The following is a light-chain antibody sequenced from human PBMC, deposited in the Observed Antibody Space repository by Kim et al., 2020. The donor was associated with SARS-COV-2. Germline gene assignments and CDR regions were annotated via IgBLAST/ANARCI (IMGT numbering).Light chain of an antibody. CDR2: YDN. J-gene: IGLJ3*02. Sequence: APGETARITGGGNNIGGKSVNWYRQKPGQAPVLVIYYDNARPSGIPERFSGSNSGNTATLTISGVEAGDEADYYCQVWDTSIYHVLFGGGTQLTVL. CDR1: NIGGKS. V-gene: IGLV3-21*04. CDR3: QVWDTSIYHVL.